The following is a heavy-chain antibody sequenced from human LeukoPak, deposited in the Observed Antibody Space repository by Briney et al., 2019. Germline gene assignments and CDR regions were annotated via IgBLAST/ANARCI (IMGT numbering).Heavy chain of an antibody. CDR3: ARDSDDSSGYYGY. CDR2: ISSSSSYI. Sequence: PGGSLRLSCAASGFTFSSYSMNWVRQAPGKGLERVSSISSSSSYIYYADSVKGRFTISRDSAKNSLYLQMNSLRAEDTAVYYCARDSDDSSGYYGYWGQGTLVTVSS. CDR1: GFTFSSYS. V-gene: IGHV3-21*01. D-gene: IGHD3-22*01. J-gene: IGHJ4*02.